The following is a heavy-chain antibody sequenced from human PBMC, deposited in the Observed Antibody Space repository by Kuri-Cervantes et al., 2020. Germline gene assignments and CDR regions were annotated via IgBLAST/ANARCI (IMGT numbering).Heavy chain of an antibody. CDR3: ARESIDGEPSYYYSGMDV. Sequence: GGSLRLSWAASGFTFSSYSMNWVRQAPGKGLEWVSYISSSSSTIYYADSVKGRLTISRDNAKNSLYLQMNSLRAEDTAVYYCARESIDGEPSYYYSGMDVWGQGTPVTVSS. V-gene: IGHV3-48*01. J-gene: IGHJ6*02. CDR1: GFTFSSYS. CDR2: ISSSSSTI. D-gene: IGHD6-6*01.